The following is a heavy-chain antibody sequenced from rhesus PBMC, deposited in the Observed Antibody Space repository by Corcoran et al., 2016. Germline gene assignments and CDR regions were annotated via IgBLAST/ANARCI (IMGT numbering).Heavy chain of an antibody. Sequence: QLQLQESGPGLVKPSETLSLTCAVSGGSIRGYWWSWIRQPPGKGLEWIGRIDSSGSTDYNPSLKSRVTISRDTSKNQFSLKLSSVTAADTAVYYCARLFGGNAFDFWGQGLRVTVSS. V-gene: IGHV4-160*01. CDR3: ARLFGGNAFDF. CDR1: GGSIRGYW. D-gene: IGHD6-25*01. J-gene: IGHJ3*01. CDR2: IDSSGST.